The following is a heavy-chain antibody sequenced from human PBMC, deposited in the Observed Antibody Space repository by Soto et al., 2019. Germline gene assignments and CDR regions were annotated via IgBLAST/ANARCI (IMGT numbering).Heavy chain of an antibody. J-gene: IGHJ4*02. V-gene: IGHV1-2*02. D-gene: IGHD2-15*01. CDR1: GYTFTASY. Sequence: ASVKVSCKASGYTFTASYIHWLRQAPGQGLEWMGWINPDSGITNYARTFQGRVTLTRDTSISTAYMELNTLKSDDSALYYCARVAGRSVASVRFDAWGQGTLVTVSS. CDR2: INPDSGIT. CDR3: ARVAGRSVASVRFDA.